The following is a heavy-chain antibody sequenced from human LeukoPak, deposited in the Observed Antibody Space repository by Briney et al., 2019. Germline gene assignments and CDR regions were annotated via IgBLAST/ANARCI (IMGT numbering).Heavy chain of an antibody. CDR1: GGSISSRAYY. CDR2: IHNSGST. D-gene: IGHD3-9*01. V-gene: IGHV4-61*02. Sequence: SQTLSLTCTVSGGSISSRAYYWTWIRQPAGKGLDWIGRIHNSGSTYYNPSLKSRVTVSIDTSNNQFFLKLNSVTAADTAVYHCARDALTGSPNWFDPWGQGILVTVSS. CDR3: ARDALTGSPNWFDP. J-gene: IGHJ5*02.